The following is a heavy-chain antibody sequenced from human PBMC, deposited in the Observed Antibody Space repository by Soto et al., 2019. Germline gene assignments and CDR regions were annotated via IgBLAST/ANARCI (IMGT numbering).Heavy chain of an antibody. Sequence: QVRLQQWGTGLLKSSETLSLTCAVYGGSFSGYYWSWLRQPPGKGLEWIGEINHSGSTNYNPSLKRRVTLTVNTFKNQFSLKVTFVTAADTGVFFCATANWSHPCFDPWGQGTLVTVSS. CDR3: ATANWSHPCFDP. D-gene: IGHD1-1*01. V-gene: IGHV4-34*01. CDR1: GGSFSGYY. CDR2: INHSGST. J-gene: IGHJ5*02.